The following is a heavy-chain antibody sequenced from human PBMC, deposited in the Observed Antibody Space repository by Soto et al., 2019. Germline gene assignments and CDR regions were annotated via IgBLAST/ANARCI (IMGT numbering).Heavy chain of an antibody. CDR2: ISYDGSNK. J-gene: IGHJ4*02. Sequence: QVQLVESGGGVVQPGRSLRLSCAASGFTFSSYAMHWVRQAPGKGLEWVAVISYDGSNKYYADSVKGRFTISRDNSKNTLYLQMNSLRAEDTAVYYCARGGLAAAGPFDYWGQGTLVTVSS. CDR1: GFTFSSYA. V-gene: IGHV3-30-3*01. CDR3: ARGGLAAAGPFDY. D-gene: IGHD6-13*01.